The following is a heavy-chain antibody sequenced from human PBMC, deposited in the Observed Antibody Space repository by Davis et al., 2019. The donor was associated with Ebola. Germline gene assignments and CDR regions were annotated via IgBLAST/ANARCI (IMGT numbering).Heavy chain of an antibody. V-gene: IGHV1-46*01. CDR2: INPSGGST. CDR3: ARYSGTHSDY. Sequence: AASVKVSCKASGYSFTSYGISWVRQAPGQGLEWMGIINPSGGSTAYAQKFQGRVTMTRDTSTSTVYMELSSLRSEDTAVYYCARYSGTHSDYWGQGTLVTVSS. J-gene: IGHJ4*02. CDR1: GYSFTSYG. D-gene: IGHD1-26*01.